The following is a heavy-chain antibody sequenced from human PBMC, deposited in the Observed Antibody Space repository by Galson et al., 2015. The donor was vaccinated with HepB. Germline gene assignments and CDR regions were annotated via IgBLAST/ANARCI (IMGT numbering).Heavy chain of an antibody. Sequence: SVKVSCKASGYTCTSYGISWVRQAPGQGLEWMGWISAYNGNTNYAQKLQGRVTMTTDTSTSTAYMELRSLRSDDTAVYYCARSLWELDYFDYWGQGTLVTVSS. V-gene: IGHV1-18*01. CDR3: ARSLWELDYFDY. CDR1: GYTCTSYG. CDR2: ISAYNGNT. J-gene: IGHJ4*02. D-gene: IGHD1-26*01.